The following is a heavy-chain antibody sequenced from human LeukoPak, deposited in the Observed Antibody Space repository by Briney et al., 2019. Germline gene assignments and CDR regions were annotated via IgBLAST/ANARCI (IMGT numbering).Heavy chain of an antibody. CDR3: ARAVPDIFCYYYGMDV. V-gene: IGHV4-30-4*01. Sequence: PSQTLSLTCTVSGGSVSSGDYYWSWIRQPPGKGLEWIGEINHSGSTNYNPSLKSRVTISVDTSKNQFSLKLSSVTAADTAVYYCARAVPDIFCYYYGMDVWGQGTTVTVSS. CDR1: GGSVSSGDYY. J-gene: IGHJ6*02. D-gene: IGHD3-9*01. CDR2: INHSGST.